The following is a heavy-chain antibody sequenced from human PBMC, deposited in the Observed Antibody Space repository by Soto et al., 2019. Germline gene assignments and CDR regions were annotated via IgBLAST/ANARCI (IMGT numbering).Heavy chain of an antibody. CDR3: AKTESFNGYYNAFDS. CDR1: GFSFAGYA. CDR2: VSGGGGST. D-gene: IGHD3-9*01. J-gene: IGHJ4*02. V-gene: IGHV3-23*01. Sequence: GGSLRLSCAASGFSFAGYAVAWVRQAPGKGLEWVSTVSGGGGSTYYADSVKGRFTISRDNSGNTVYLQMNSLNAGDTALYYCAKTESFNGYYNAFDSRGQGTRVSVS.